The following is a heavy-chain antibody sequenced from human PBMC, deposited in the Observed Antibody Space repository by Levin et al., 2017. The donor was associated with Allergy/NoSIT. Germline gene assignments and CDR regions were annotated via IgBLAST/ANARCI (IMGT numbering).Heavy chain of an antibody. D-gene: IGHD3-22*01. V-gene: IGHV4-61*01. CDR1: GGSVSSGNSH. CDR3: ARRDDSGAYFPSFDS. Sequence: SCTVSGGSVSSGNSHWNWIRQPPGKRLEWIGYISYSGTTYYNPSLKSRVTISVDTSKNQFSLNLSSVTAADTAVYYCARRDDSGAYFPSFDSWGQGTLVTVSS. CDR2: ISYSGTT. J-gene: IGHJ4*02.